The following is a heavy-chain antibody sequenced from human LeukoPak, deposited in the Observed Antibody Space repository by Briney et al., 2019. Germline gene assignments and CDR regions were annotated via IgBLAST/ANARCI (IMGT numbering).Heavy chain of an antibody. V-gene: IGHV4-34*01. J-gene: IGHJ4*02. Sequence: SETLSLTCAVYGGSFSGYYWSWIRQPPGKGLEWIGEINHSGSTNYNPSLKSRVTISVDTSKNQFSLKLSSVTAADTAVYYCARDSVGCSSTSCYSTQFDYWGQGTLVTVSS. D-gene: IGHD2-2*01. CDR3: ARDSVGCSSTSCYSTQFDY. CDR1: GGSFSGYY. CDR2: INHSGST.